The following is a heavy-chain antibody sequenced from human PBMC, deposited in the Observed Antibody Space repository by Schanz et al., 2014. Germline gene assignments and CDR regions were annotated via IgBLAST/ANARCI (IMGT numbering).Heavy chain of an antibody. CDR2: ITYDGSNT. J-gene: IGHJ4*02. V-gene: IGHV3-30*03. CDR1: GFTFSGYG. Sequence: QVQLVESGGGVVQPGRSLRLSCAASGFTFSGYGMHWVRQPPGKGLEWVAIITYDGSNTYHADSVKGRFTISRDNSKNTLYLQMNSLRAEDTAVYYCIRGDIMVVPVAHFWGQGILVTVSS. CDR3: IRGDIMVVPVAHF. D-gene: IGHD2-2*01.